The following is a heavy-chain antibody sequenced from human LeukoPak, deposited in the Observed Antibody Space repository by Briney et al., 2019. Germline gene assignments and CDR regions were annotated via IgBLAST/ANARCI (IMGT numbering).Heavy chain of an antibody. CDR3: ARDRSLGIIDY. V-gene: IGHV4-59*01. D-gene: IGHD3-16*01. Sequence: PSETLSLTCIVSGDSISNYYLSWIRQPPGKGLEWIGCIYYSGTTKYNPSLKSRVTISVDASKNHFSLNLTSVTAADTAVYYCARDRSLGIIDYWGQGTLVTVSS. CDR2: IYYSGTT. CDR1: GDSISNYY. J-gene: IGHJ4*02.